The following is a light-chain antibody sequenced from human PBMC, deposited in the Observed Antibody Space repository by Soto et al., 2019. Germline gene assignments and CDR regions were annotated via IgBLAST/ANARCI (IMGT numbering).Light chain of an antibody. Sequence: QSVLTQPASVSGSPGQSITISCTGNSSDVGAYNYVSWYQQHPGKAPKLMIYDVSNRPSGVSNRFSGSKSGNTASLTISGLQAEDEADYYCSSYTSSRTSVVFGGGTQLTVL. CDR3: SSYTSSRTSVV. V-gene: IGLV2-14*03. J-gene: IGLJ2*01. CDR2: DVS. CDR1: SSDVGAYNY.